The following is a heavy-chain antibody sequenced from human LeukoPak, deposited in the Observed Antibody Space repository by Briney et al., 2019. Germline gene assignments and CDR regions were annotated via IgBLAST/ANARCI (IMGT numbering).Heavy chain of an antibody. V-gene: IGHV3-23*01. CDR2: ISNSGDTT. CDR3: ARGYGDFVSGFDI. D-gene: IGHD4-17*01. CDR1: GLTFSRFA. Sequence: GGSLRLSCAASGLTFSRFAMSWVRQAPGKGLEWVSAISNSGDTTYYADSVKGRFTISRDNLKNTLYVQMNSLRAEDTAVYHCARGYGDFVSGFDIWGQGTMVTVSS. J-gene: IGHJ3*02.